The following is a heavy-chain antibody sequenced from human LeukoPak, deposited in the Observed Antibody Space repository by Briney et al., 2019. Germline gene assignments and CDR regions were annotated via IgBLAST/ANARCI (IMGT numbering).Heavy chain of an antibody. V-gene: IGHV4-59*01. CDR3: ARVGNWAFYYYYYGMDV. CDR1: GGSISSYY. J-gene: IGHJ6*02. CDR2: IYYSGST. Sequence: SETLSLTCTVSGGSISSYYWSWIRQPPGKGLEWIAYIYYSGSTNYNPSLKSRVTISVDTSKNQFSLKLSSVTAADTAVYYCARVGNWAFYYYYYGMDVWGQGTTVTVSS. D-gene: IGHD7-27*01.